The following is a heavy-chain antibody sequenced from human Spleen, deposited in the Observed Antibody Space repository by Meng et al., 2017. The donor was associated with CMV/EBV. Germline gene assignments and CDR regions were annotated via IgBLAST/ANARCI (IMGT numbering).Heavy chain of an antibody. Sequence: GGSLRLSCAASGFTFSTYTMHWVRQAPGKGLEWVSSISSSRSYISYADSVKGRFTISRDNAKNSLYLQMNSLRAEDTAVYYCARERITGTTNRAFDYWGQGTLVTVSS. CDR2: ISSSRSYI. D-gene: IGHD1-7*01. CDR1: GFTFSTYT. J-gene: IGHJ4*02. CDR3: ARERITGTTNRAFDY. V-gene: IGHV3-21*01.